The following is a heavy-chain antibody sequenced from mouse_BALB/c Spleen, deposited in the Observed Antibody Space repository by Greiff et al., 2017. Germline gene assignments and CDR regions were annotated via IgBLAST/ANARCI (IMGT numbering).Heavy chain of an antibody. V-gene: IGHV3-8*02. J-gene: IGHJ2*01. CDR2: ISYSGRT. D-gene: IGHD2-3*01. CDR1: GDSITSGY. Sequence: VQLQQSGPSLVKPSQTLSLTCSVTGDSITSGYWNWIRKFPGNKLEYMGYISYSGRTYYNPSLKSRISITRDTSKNQYYLQLNSVTTEDTATYYCARGWLLRESYFDYWGQGTTLTVSS. CDR3: ARGWLLRESYFDY.